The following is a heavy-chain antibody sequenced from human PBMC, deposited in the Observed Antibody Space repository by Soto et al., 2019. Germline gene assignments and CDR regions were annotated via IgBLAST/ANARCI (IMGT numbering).Heavy chain of an antibody. CDR3: ATRDGDWNQNTLYYYYYGMDV. CDR2: FDPEDGET. Sequence: ASVKVSCKVSGYTLTELSMHWVRQAPGKGLEWMGCFDPEDGETIYAQKFQGRVTMTEDTSTDTAYMELSSLRSEDTAVYYCATRDGDWNQNTLYYYYYGMDVWGQGTTVTVSS. CDR1: GYTLTELS. D-gene: IGHD1-1*01. J-gene: IGHJ6*02. V-gene: IGHV1-24*01.